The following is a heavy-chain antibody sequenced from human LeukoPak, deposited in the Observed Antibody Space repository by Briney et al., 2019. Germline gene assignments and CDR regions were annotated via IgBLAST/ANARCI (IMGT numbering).Heavy chain of an antibody. J-gene: IGHJ3*02. D-gene: IGHD6-13*01. CDR1: GYTFTSYG. CDR2: ISAYNGNT. Sequence: GAPVKVSCKASGYTFTSYGISWVRQAPGQGLEWMGWISAYNGNTNYAQKLQGRVTMTTDTSTSTAYMELRSLRSEDTAVYYCASTSVAAVVSDAFDIWGQGTMVTVSS. V-gene: IGHV1-18*01. CDR3: ASTSVAAVVSDAFDI.